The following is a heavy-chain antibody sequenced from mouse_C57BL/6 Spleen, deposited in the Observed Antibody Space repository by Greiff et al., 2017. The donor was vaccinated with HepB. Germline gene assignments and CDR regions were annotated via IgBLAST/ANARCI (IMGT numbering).Heavy chain of an antibody. CDR2: IYPGDGDT. V-gene: IGHV1-80*01. Sequence: QVQLKESGAELVKPGASVKISCKASGYAFSSYWMNWVKQRPGKGLEWIGQIYPGDGDTNYNGKFKGKATLTADKSSSTAYMQLSSLTSDDSAFYFCARCPRSSWVLDVWGTGTTVTVSS. CDR1: GYAFSSYW. D-gene: IGHD1-1*01. CDR3: ARCPRSSWVLDV. J-gene: IGHJ1*03.